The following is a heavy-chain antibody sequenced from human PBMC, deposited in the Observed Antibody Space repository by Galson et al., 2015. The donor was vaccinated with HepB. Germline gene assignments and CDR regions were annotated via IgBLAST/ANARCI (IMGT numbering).Heavy chain of an antibody. V-gene: IGHV3-53*01. Sequence: SLRLSCAASGFTVSNNYMNWVRQAPGKGLEWVSVIYSGGSTYYADSVKGRFTISRDNFKNTVFLQMNILRAEDTAVYYCARYGDFWHFDLWGRGTLVTVSS. CDR3: ARYGDFWHFDL. CDR1: GFTVSNNY. J-gene: IGHJ2*01. D-gene: IGHD4-17*01. CDR2: IYSGGST.